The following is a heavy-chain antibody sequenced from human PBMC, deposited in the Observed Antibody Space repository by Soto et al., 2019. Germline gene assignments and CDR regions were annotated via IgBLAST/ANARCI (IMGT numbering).Heavy chain of an antibody. D-gene: IGHD1-20*01. Sequence: SETLSLTCTASGTSISSFYWSWIRQPPGKGLEWIGDVYKTGSTNYNPSLKSRVTISVDPSKKQFSLKLRSVTTADTAVYYCAREVARITGTERWGQGTLVTVSS. CDR2: VYKTGST. V-gene: IGHV4-59*01. J-gene: IGHJ4*02. CDR1: GTSISSFY. CDR3: AREVARITGTER.